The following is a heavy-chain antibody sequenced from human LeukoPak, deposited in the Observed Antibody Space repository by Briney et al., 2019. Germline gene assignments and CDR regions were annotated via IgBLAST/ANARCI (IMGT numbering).Heavy chain of an antibody. J-gene: IGHJ3*02. V-gene: IGHV5-51*01. Sequence: GESLKISCTGSGYSFTSYWIGWVRQMPGKGLEWMGIIYPGDSDTRYSPSFQGQVTISADKSISTAYLQWSSLEASDTAMYYCARQADTMIVVVSAFDIWGQGTMVTVSS. CDR3: ARQADTMIVVVSAFDI. D-gene: IGHD3-22*01. CDR1: GYSFTSYW. CDR2: IYPGDSDT.